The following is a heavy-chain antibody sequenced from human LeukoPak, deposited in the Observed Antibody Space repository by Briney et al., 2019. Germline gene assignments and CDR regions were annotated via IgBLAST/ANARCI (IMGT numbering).Heavy chain of an antibody. Sequence: GASVKVSCKASGGTFSSYAISWVRQAPGQGLEWMGRIIPIFGTANYAQKFQGRVTITTDESTSTAYMELSSLRSEDTAVYYCARDLFLSSSLVSSWGQGTLVTVSS. CDR3: ARDLFLSSSLVSS. CDR2: IIPIFGTA. D-gene: IGHD6-6*01. CDR1: GGTFSSYA. V-gene: IGHV1-69*05. J-gene: IGHJ5*02.